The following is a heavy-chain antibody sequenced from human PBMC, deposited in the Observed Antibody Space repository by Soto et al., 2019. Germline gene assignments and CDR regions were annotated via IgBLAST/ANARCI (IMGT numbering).Heavy chain of an antibody. D-gene: IGHD5-12*01. J-gene: IGHJ6*02. CDR2: ISGSGGST. CDR1: GFTFSSYA. Sequence: GGSLRLSCAASGFTFSSYAMSWVRQAPGKGLEWVSAISGSGGSTYYADSVKGRFTISRDNSKNTLYLQMNSLRAEDTAVYYCAKYGWVDIVATHWEHSGWYLNYGMDVWGQGTTVTVSS. V-gene: IGHV3-23*01. CDR3: AKYGWVDIVATHWEHSGWYLNYGMDV.